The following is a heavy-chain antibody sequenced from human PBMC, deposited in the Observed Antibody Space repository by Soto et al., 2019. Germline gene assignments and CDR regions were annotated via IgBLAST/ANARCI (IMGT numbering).Heavy chain of an antibody. Sequence: SETLSLTCTVSGGSISSGGYYWSWIRQHPGKGLEWIGYIYYSGSTYYNPSLKSRVTISVGTSKNQFSLKLSSVTAADTAVYYCARGLDYREYYYYGMDVWGQGTTVTVSS. CDR1: GGSISSGGYY. CDR3: ARGLDYREYYYYGMDV. CDR2: IYYSGST. J-gene: IGHJ6*02. D-gene: IGHD4-17*01. V-gene: IGHV4-31*03.